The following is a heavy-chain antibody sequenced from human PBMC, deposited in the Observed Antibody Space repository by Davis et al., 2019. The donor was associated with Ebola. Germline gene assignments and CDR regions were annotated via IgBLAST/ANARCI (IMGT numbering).Heavy chain of an antibody. D-gene: IGHD5-24*01. Sequence: SETLSLTCTVSGGSISGYYWSWIRQPPGKGLEWIGDIYYSGITNYNPSLKSRVTISVDTSKNQFSLKLTPVTAADTAVYYCARQRACYNDFDYWGQGTLVTVSS. V-gene: IGHV4-59*08. CDR2: IYYSGIT. CDR1: GGSISGYY. J-gene: IGHJ4*02. CDR3: ARQRACYNDFDY.